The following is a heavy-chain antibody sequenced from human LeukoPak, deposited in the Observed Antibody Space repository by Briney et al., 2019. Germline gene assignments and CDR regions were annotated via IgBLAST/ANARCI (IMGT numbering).Heavy chain of an antibody. CDR3: ARPPYGSGSRPSNWFDP. Sequence: GGSLRLSCAASGFTFSSYGMSWVRQAPGKGLEWVSAISGSGDTTYYADSVKGRFTISRDNSKNTLYLQMNSLRAEDTAVYYCARPPYGSGSRPSNWFDPWGQGTLVTVSS. CDR1: GFTFSSYG. D-gene: IGHD3-10*01. J-gene: IGHJ5*02. V-gene: IGHV3-23*01. CDR2: ISGSGDTT.